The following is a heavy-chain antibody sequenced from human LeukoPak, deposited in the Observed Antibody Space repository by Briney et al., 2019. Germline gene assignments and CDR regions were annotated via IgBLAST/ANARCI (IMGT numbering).Heavy chain of an antibody. Sequence: ASVKASCKASGYTFTSYYMHWVRQAPGQGLEWMGIINPSGGSTSYAQKFQGRVTMTEDTSTDTAYMELNSLRSDDTAVYYCATDPGEIVPAAKGPRGDYCYGMDVWGQGTTVTVSS. J-gene: IGHJ6*02. V-gene: IGHV1-46*01. D-gene: IGHD2-2*01. CDR3: ATDPGEIVPAAKGPRGDYCYGMDV. CDR1: GYTFTSYY. CDR2: INPSGGST.